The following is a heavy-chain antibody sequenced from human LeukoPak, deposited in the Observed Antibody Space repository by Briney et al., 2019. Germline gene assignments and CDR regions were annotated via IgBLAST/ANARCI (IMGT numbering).Heavy chain of an antibody. V-gene: IGHV3-30*04. CDR3: ARPGGADAFDI. D-gene: IGHD3-10*01. CDR1: GFTFSRYD. J-gene: IGHJ3*02. Sequence: GGSLRLSCVGSGFTFSRYDVHWVRQAPGKGLEWVAVISDDGKKKIYADSVKGRFTISRDNSKNTLYLQMDSLRAEDTAVYYCARPGGADAFDIWGQGTMVTVSS. CDR2: ISDDGKKK.